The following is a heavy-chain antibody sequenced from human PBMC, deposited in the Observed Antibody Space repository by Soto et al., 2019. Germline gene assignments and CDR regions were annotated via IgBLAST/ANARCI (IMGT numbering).Heavy chain of an antibody. V-gene: IGHV4-30-4*01. D-gene: IGHD1-7*01. J-gene: IGHJ5*02. CDR3: ARAEGITGSTWFDP. CDR1: VGSIISGDYY. CDR2: ISHTGLT. Sequence: SEILSLTSTVSVGSIISGDYYWSWILQSPGKGLECIAYISHTGLTDFNPSLKSRLSISEDTSKNQIYLKLNSVTAADTAVYYCARAEGITGSTWFDPWGHGVLVTVSS.